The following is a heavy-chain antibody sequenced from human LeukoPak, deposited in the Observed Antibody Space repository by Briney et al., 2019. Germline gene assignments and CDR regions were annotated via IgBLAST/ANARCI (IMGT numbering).Heavy chain of an antibody. Sequence: ASVKVSCKASGNTFTYYYMHWVRQAPGQGLEWMGGIIPIFGTTNYAQKFQDRVTITADKSTSTAYMELSSLRSEDTAVYYCARVVGLTGYSSSWYSGYYYYMDVWGKGTTVTVSS. CDR3: ARVVGLTGYSSSWYSGYYYYMDV. J-gene: IGHJ6*03. CDR2: IIPIFGTT. V-gene: IGHV1-69*06. CDR1: GNTFTYYY. D-gene: IGHD6-13*01.